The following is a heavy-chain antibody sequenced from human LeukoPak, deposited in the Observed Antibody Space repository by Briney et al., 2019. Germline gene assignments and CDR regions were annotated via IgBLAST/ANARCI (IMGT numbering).Heavy chain of an antibody. J-gene: IGHJ3*01. CDR3: ARDRYYYDSSGFPY. Sequence: TGGSLRPSCAASGFTFSSYWMSWVRQAPGKGLEWVANIKQDGSEKYYVDSVKGRFTISRDNAKNSLYLQMNSLRAEDTAVYYCARDRYYYDSSGFPYWGQGTMVTVSS. CDR2: IKQDGSEK. D-gene: IGHD3-22*01. V-gene: IGHV3-7*01. CDR1: GFTFSSYW.